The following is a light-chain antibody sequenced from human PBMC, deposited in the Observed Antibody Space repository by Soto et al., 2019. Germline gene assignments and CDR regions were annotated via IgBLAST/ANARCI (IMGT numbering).Light chain of an antibody. Sequence: DILMTQSPLSLRFTPGEPSSISCRSSQSLLNSNGYNYLDWYLQKPGQSPQLLIYLGSSRASGVPDRFSGSGPGTDFILTISRVEAEDVGFYYCMQALQAPLTFGQGTKVDI. CDR1: QSLLNSNGYNY. CDR2: LGS. CDR3: MQALQAPLT. V-gene: IGKV2-28*01. J-gene: IGKJ1*01.